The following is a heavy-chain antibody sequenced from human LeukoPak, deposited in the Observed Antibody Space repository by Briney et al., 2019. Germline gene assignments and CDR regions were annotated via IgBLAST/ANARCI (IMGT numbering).Heavy chain of an antibody. J-gene: IGHJ4*02. D-gene: IGHD4-17*01. CDR3: VGFNYGDYPGDY. V-gene: IGHV3-23*01. Sequence: PGGSLRLSCAASGFTFSSYAMSWVRQAPGKGLEWVSAISGSGGSTYYADSVKGRFTISRDNAKKTLYLQMNSLRAEDTAVYYCVGFNYGDYPGDYWGQGTLVTVSS. CDR2: ISGSGGST. CDR1: GFTFSSYA.